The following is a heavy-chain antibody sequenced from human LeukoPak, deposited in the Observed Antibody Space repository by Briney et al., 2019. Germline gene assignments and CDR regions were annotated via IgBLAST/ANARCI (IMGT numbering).Heavy chain of an antibody. J-gene: IGHJ5*02. D-gene: IGHD6-19*01. CDR3: AWEAVAGTYTWFDP. CDR2: ISAYKGNT. V-gene: IGHV1-18*01. CDR1: GYTFTSYG. Sequence: GASVKVSCTASGYTFTSYGIMWVRQAPGQGLEWMGWISAYKGNTNYAQKLQGRVTRTADTSTSTAYMELRSLRSDDTAVYYCAWEAVAGTYTWFDPWGQGTLVTVSS.